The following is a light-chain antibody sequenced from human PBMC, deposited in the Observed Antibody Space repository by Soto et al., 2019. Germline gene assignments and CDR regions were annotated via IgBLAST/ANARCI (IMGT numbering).Light chain of an antibody. Sequence: QSVLTQPACVSGSPGQSFTSSSSGTSSDVVGYNHVSWYQHHPGKAPKLMIYEVSNRPSGVSNRFSGSTSGNTASLTISGLQADDEADYYCNSHTSSNTRVFGTGTKVTVL. CDR1: SSDVVGYNH. V-gene: IGLV2-14*01. CDR2: EVS. CDR3: NSHTSSNTRV. J-gene: IGLJ1*01.